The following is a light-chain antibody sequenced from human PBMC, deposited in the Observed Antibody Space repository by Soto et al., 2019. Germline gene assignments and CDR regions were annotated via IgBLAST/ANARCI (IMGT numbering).Light chain of an antibody. CDR1: QGIGNF. Sequence: IQLTQSPSFLSASVGDRVTITCRASQGIGNFLAWYQQKPGKAPNLLIYAASTLQSGVPSRFSGSGSGTEFSLTISRLQSEYFATYYCHQLDMPPRNFGGGTPVKMK. CDR2: AAS. J-gene: IGKJ4*01. CDR3: HQLDMPPRN. V-gene: IGKV1-9*01.